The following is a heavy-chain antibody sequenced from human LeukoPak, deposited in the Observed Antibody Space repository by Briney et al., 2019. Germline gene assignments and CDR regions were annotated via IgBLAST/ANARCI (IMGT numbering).Heavy chain of an antibody. CDR2: IYYSGST. V-gene: IGHV4-30-4*08. J-gene: IGHJ5*02. CDR1: GGSISSGDYY. D-gene: IGHD2/OR15-2a*01. Sequence: PSETLSLTCTVSGGSISSGDYYWSWIRQPPGKGLEWIGYIYYSGSTYYNPSLKSRVTISVDTSKNQFSLKLSSVTAADTAVYYCARGEIADWFDPWGQGTLVTVSS. CDR3: ARGEIADWFDP.